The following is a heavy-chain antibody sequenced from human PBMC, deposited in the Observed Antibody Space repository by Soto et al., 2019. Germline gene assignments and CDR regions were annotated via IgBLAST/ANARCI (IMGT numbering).Heavy chain of an antibody. J-gene: IGHJ6*03. Sequence: GGCLRLSCAASGFIVSGIFMTWVRQVPGKGTEWVSTISSDDKTYYADSVRGRFTISRDISKNTLFLQMNTLRAEDTAVYYCAKDLHHIVVVPAAMKAYYYYYIDVWGKGTTVTVSS. D-gene: IGHD2-2*01. CDR2: ISSDDKT. V-gene: IGHV3-66*01. CDR1: GFIVSGIF. CDR3: AKDLHHIVVVPAAMKAYYYYYIDV.